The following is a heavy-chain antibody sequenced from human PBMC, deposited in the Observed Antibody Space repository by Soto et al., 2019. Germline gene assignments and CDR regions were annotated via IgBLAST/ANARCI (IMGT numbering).Heavy chain of an antibody. J-gene: IGHJ5*02. Sequence: QVQLQESGPGLVKPSQTLSLTCTVSGGSISSGGYYWSWIRQHPGKGLEWIGYIYYSGSTYYNPCLNSLVTISVDTSKNQFSLKLSSVTAADTAVYYCAGTGDILTGAGSGWFDPWGQGTLVTVSS. CDR2: IYYSGST. CDR3: AGTGDILTGAGSGWFDP. D-gene: IGHD3-9*01. V-gene: IGHV4-31*01. CDR1: GGSISSGGYY.